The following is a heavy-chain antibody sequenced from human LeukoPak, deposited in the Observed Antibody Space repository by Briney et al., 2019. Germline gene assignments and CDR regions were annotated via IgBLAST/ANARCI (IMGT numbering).Heavy chain of an antibody. J-gene: IGHJ6*02. Sequence: SETLSLTCTVSGGSISSYYWSWIRQHPGKGLEWIGYIYYSGSTYYNPSLKSRVTISVDTSKNQFSLKLSSVTAADTAVYYCACASGYYYYGMDVWGQGTTVTVSS. V-gene: IGHV4-59*06. CDR2: IYYSGST. CDR1: GGSISSYY. CDR3: ACASGYYYYGMDV. D-gene: IGHD3-3*01.